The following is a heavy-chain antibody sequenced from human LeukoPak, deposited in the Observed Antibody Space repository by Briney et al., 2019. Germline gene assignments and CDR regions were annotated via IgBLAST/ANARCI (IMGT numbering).Heavy chain of an antibody. D-gene: IGHD6-6*01. J-gene: IGHJ5*02. CDR2: INHSGST. V-gene: IGHV4-34*01. CDR1: GRSFSGYY. Sequence: SETLSLTCVVYGRSFSGYYWSWIRQPPGKGLEWIGEINHSGSTNYKPSLKSRVTISVDTSKNQFSLKLSSVTAADTAVYYCARGGVIAARREVANWFDPWGQGTLVTVSS. CDR3: ARGGVIAARREVANWFDP.